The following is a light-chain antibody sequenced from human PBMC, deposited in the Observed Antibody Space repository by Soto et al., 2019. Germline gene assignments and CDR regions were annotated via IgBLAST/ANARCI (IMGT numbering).Light chain of an antibody. CDR3: LQDINYPWT. J-gene: IGKJ1*01. V-gene: IGKV1-6*01. CDR2: GAS. Sequence: AIQTTPSSSSLSASVGDRNTIPCRASQGIGNALGWYQQKPGKPPKVLIYGASNLQSGVPPRFSGSGSGTDFTLAISSLQPEDSATYYCLQDINYPWTFGQGTKVDIK. CDR1: QGIGNA.